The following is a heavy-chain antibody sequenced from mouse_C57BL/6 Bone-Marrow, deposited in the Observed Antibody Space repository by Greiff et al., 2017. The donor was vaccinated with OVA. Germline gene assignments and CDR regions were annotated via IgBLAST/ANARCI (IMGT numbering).Heavy chain of an antibody. Sequence: QVQLQQSGPELVKPGASVKISCKASGYAFSSSWMNWVKQRPGKGLEWSGRIYPGDGDTNYNGKFKGKATLTADKSSSTAYMQLSSLTSEDSAVYFCARHEDGYYASYLDYWGQGTTLTVSS. CDR3: ARHEDGYYASYLDY. D-gene: IGHD2-3*01. CDR2: IYPGDGDT. CDR1: GYAFSSSW. J-gene: IGHJ2*01. V-gene: IGHV1-82*01.